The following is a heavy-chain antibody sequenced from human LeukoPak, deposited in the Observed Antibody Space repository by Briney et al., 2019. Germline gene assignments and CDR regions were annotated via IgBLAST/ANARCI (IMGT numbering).Heavy chain of an antibody. D-gene: IGHD6-13*01. CDR3: ARDKIAAATTGSSFHH. V-gene: IGHV3-11*04. CDR1: GFTFSDYY. Sequence: PGGSLRLSCAASGFTFSDYYTSWIRQAPGKGLEWVSYISSSGSTIYYADSVKGRFTISRDNAKNSLYLHMNSLRAEDTAVYYCARDKIAAATTGSSFHHRGQGTLVTVSS. J-gene: IGHJ1*01. CDR2: ISSSGSTI.